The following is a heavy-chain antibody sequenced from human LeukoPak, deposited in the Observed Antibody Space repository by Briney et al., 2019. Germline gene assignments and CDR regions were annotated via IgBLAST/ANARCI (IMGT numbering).Heavy chain of an antibody. D-gene: IGHD6-13*01. Sequence: GASVKVSCKASGYTFTSYDINWVRQATGQGLEWMGWMSPNSGNTGYAQKFQGRVTMTSDTSTSTTYMELSSLRSEDTAVYYCARGGSSTWYTRWLDPWGQGTLVTVSS. CDR2: MSPNSGNT. V-gene: IGHV1-8*01. CDR3: ARGGSSTWYTRWLDP. J-gene: IGHJ5*02. CDR1: GYTFTSYD.